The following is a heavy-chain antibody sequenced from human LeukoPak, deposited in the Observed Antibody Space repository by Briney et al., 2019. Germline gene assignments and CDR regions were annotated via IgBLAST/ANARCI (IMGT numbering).Heavy chain of an antibody. Sequence: GGSLRLSCAASGFTFNTYAMSWVRQAPGKGLEWVSAISGSGGSTYYADSVKGRFTISRDNSKNTLYLQMNSLRAEDTAVYYCAKCGVRLLWFGEPPFDPWGQGTLVTVSS. CDR1: GFTFNTYA. V-gene: IGHV3-23*01. CDR2: ISGSGGST. D-gene: IGHD3-10*01. J-gene: IGHJ5*02. CDR3: AKCGVRLLWFGEPPFDP.